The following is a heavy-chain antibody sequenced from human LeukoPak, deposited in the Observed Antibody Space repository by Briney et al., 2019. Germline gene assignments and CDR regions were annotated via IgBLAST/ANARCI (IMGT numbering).Heavy chain of an antibody. CDR3: ARLYRGYSYGYERFDY. Sequence: NRGESLKISCKGSGYSFTSYWIGWVRQMPGKGLEWMGIIYPGDSDTRYSPSFQGQVTISADKSISTAYLQWSSLKASDTAMYYCARLYRGYSYGYERFDYWGQGTLVTVSS. D-gene: IGHD5-18*01. J-gene: IGHJ4*02. CDR1: GYSFTSYW. V-gene: IGHV5-51*01. CDR2: IYPGDSDT.